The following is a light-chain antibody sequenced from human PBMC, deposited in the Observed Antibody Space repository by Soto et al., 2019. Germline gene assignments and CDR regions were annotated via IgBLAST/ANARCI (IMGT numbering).Light chain of an antibody. J-gene: IGLJ2*01. CDR2: SNT. V-gene: IGLV1-47*02. CDR1: SSNIGSNY. CDR3: AAWDDSLSGHVV. Sequence: QSVLTQSPSASGTPGQRVTISCSGSSSNIGSNYVYWYQQLPGTAPKFLIYSNTQRPSGVPDRFSASKSGTSASLAISGLRSEDEADYYCAAWDDSLSGHVVFGGGTKLTVL.